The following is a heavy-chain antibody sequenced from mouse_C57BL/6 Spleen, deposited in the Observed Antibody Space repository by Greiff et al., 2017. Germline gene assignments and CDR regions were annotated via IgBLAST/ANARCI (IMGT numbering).Heavy chain of an antibody. V-gene: IGHV5-4*01. Sequence: EVQVVESGGGLVKPGGSLKLSCAASGFTFSSYAMSWVRQTPEKSLEWVATISDGGSYTYYPDKVKGRFTIARENAKNNLYLQMSHLESEDTGMYYCAREGISYYFDYWGQSATLTVSS. J-gene: IGHJ2*01. CDR3: AREGISYYFDY. CDR2: ISDGGSYT. CDR1: GFTFSSYA.